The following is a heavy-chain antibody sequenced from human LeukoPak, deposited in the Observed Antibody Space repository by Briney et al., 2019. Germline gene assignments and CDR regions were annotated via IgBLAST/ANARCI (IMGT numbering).Heavy chain of an antibody. CDR3: ARGDFIAVAGTDYYYGMDV. CDR2: MNPNSGNT. V-gene: IGHV1-8*01. D-gene: IGHD6-19*01. J-gene: IGHJ6*02. Sequence: ASVKVSCKASGYTFTSYDINWVRQATGQGLEWMGWMNPNSGNTGYAQKFRGRVTMTRNTSISTAYMELSSLRSEDTAVYYCARGDFIAVAGTDYYYGMDVWGQGTTVTVSS. CDR1: GYTFTSYD.